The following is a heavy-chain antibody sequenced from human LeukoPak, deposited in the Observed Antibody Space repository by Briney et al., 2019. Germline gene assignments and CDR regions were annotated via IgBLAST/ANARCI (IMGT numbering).Heavy chain of an antibody. J-gene: IGHJ4*02. V-gene: IGHV1-46*01. CDR2: IYPRDGST. CDR3: ARDQEGFDY. Sequence: ASVKVSCKASGYTFTSYDMNWVRQAPGQGLEWMGMIYPRDGSTSYAQKFQGRVTVTRDTSTSTVHMELSGLRSEDTAVYYCARDQEGFDYWGQGTLVTVSS. CDR1: GYTFTSYD.